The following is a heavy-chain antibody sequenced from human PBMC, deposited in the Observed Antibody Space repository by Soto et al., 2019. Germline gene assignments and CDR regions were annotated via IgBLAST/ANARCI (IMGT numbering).Heavy chain of an antibody. D-gene: IGHD4-17*01. CDR1: GYTLTELS. CDR2: FDPEDGET. CDR3: ATSDYCVGYYYYGMDV. V-gene: IGHV1-24*01. J-gene: IGHJ6*02. Sequence: ASVKVSCKVSGYTLTELSMHWVRQAPGKGLEWMGGFDPEDGETIYAQKFQGRVTMTEDTSTDTAYMELSGLRSEDTAVYYCATSDYCVGYYYYGMDVWGQGTTVTVSS.